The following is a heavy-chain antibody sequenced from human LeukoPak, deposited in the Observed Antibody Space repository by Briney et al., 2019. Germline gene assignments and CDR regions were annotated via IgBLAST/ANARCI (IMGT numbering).Heavy chain of an antibody. V-gene: IGHV3-30*03. Sequence: GGSLRLSCAASGFTFSSYSMNWVRQAPGKGLEWVAVVSYDGSNKYYADSVKGRFTISRDDSKNTLYLQMNSLRAEDTAMYYCARGLPPVMKYYFDYWGQGTLVTVSS. CDR1: GFTFSSYS. CDR3: ARGLPPVMKYYFDY. CDR2: VSYDGSNK. D-gene: IGHD4-11*01. J-gene: IGHJ4*02.